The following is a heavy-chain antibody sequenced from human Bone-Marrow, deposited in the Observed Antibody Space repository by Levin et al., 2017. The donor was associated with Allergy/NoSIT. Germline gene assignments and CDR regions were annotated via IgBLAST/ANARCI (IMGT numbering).Heavy chain of an antibody. Sequence: SCAASGFTFNSFGMHWVRQVPGKGLEWVAVISDDGKKIDYVASVKGRFTIARDNTKNTLYLQMNSLRVEDTAVYFCAKDRLNGNYVYFFASWGQGTLVTVSS. V-gene: IGHV3-30*18. CDR1: GFTFNSFG. CDR3: AKDRLNGNYVYFFAS. CDR2: ISDDGKKI. J-gene: IGHJ4*02. D-gene: IGHD3-16*01.